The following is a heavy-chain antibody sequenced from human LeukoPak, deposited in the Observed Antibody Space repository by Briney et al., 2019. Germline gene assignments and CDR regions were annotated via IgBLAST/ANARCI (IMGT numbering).Heavy chain of an antibody. V-gene: IGHV4-34*01. CDR2: INARGDT. J-gene: IGHJ5*02. D-gene: IGHD2-2*01. Sequence: KPSETLSLTCAVYGWSFNDYYWNWLRQPPGKGLEWIGEINARGDTNFNPSLKSRVTISVDTPKSQFSLRLTSMIAADTDVYYCARGQVPAARGYNWFDPWGQGTLVTVSS. CDR3: ARGQVPAARGYNWFDP. CDR1: GWSFNDYY.